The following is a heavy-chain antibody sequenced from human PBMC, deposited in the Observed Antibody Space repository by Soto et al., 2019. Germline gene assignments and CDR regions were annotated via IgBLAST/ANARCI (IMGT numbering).Heavy chain of an antibody. D-gene: IGHD3-10*01. CDR3: ATDLYGMAV. Sequence: HPGGSLRLSCAASGFTFSSSAMNWVRQAPGEGPEWVSAIGGSGGSTFYADSVKGRFTISRDISKNTLNLQINSMRAEDTAIFYCATDLYGMAVWGQGTTVTVSS. CDR2: IGGSGGST. CDR1: GFTFSSSA. V-gene: IGHV3-23*01. J-gene: IGHJ6*02.